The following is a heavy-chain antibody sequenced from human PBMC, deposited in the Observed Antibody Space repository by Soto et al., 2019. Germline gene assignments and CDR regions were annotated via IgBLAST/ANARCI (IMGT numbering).Heavy chain of an antibody. V-gene: IGHV3-23*01. CDR3: ARDPLSGSWYVNGLGV. Sequence: EVQLLESGGGLVQPGGSLRLSCAASGFTFSNYAMSWVRQAPGKGLEWVSALSGSGGSTYYADSVKGRFTISRDNSKNTLYLQMNSLRAEDTAVYYCARDPLSGSWYVNGLGVWGQGTTVTVSS. J-gene: IGHJ6*02. CDR2: LSGSGGST. CDR1: GFTFSNYA. D-gene: IGHD6-13*01.